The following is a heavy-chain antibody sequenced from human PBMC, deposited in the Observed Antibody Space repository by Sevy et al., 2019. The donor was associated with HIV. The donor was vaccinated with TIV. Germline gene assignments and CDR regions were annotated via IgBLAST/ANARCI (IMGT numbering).Heavy chain of an antibody. CDR1: GFTFNGYG. CDR2: ISSGSGPI. CDR3: ARDKYGDYAFDY. V-gene: IGHV3-48*01. Sequence: GGSLILSCVASGFTFNGYGMNWVRQAPGKGPEWISYISSGSGPIYYADSVKGRFTISRDNAKNSLYLQMNSLRAEDTAVFYCARDKYGDYAFDYWGQGTLVTVSS. D-gene: IGHD4-17*01. J-gene: IGHJ4*02.